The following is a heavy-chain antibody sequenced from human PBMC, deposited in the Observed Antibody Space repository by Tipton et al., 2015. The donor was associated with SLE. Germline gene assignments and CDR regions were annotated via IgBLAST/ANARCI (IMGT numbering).Heavy chain of an antibody. CDR1: DDSISNYY. CDR2: GYYIGST. D-gene: IGHD2-2*01. V-gene: IGHV4-59*01. Sequence: LRLSCTVSDDSISNYYWSWIRQSPGKGLEWIGYGYYIGSTNYNPSLKSRLTISVDTSKNQFSLRLSSVSAADTAMYYCARALWVDKDFEVPLATRLRAFDIWGQGRMVTVSS. CDR3: ARALWVDKDFEVPLATRLRAFDI. J-gene: IGHJ3*02.